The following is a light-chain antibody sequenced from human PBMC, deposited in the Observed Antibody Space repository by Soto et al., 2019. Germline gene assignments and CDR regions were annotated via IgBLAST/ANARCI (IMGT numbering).Light chain of an antibody. CDR3: NSYTTSGTIRV. V-gene: IGLV2-14*03. J-gene: IGLJ1*01. CDR2: DVS. Sequence: QSVLTHPASVSWSPGQSITISCTGTNSDVGAYNYVSWYQQHPGKAPKLIIYDVSSRPSGISNRFSGSKSGNTASLTISGLQAEDEDDYYCNSYTTSGTIRVFGTGTKVTXL. CDR1: NSDVGAYNY.